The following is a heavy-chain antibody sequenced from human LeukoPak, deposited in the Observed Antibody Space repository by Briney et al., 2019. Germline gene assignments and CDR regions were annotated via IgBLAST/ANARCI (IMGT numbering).Heavy chain of an antibody. D-gene: IGHD3-10*01. CDR2: IYYSGST. J-gene: IGHJ3*02. V-gene: IGHV4-59*01. Sequence: SETLSLTCTVSGGSISSYYWSWIRQPPGKGLEWIGYIYYSGSTNYNPSLKSRVTISVDTSKNQFSLKLSSVTAADTAVYYCARGGLNGVGESSYDAFDIWGQGTMVTVSS. CDR3: ARGGLNGVGESSYDAFDI. CDR1: GGSISSYY.